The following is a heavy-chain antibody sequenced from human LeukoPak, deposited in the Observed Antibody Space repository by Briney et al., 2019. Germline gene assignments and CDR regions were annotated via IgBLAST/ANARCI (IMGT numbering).Heavy chain of an antibody. D-gene: IGHD4-23*01. J-gene: IGHJ4*02. CDR2: ISGNGVNT. V-gene: IGHV3-23*01. CDR1: GFTFSNYA. CDR3: PKKSPYGGRDY. Sequence: PGGSLRLSCAASGFTFSNYAMSWVRQAPGKGLEWVSAISGNGVNTYYADSVKGRFTISRDNSKNTLYLQVNSLTFEDTAVYYCPKKSPYGGRDYWGQGTLVTVSS.